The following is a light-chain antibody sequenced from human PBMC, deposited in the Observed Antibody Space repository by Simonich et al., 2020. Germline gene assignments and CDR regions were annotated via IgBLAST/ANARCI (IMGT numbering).Light chain of an antibody. J-gene: IGLJ3*02. Sequence: QSVLTQPPSASGTPGQRVTISCSGSSSNIGSNYVYWYQQLPGTAPKLLLYRINQRPSGVPDRCSGSKSGTSASMAISGLRSEDEADYYCAAWDDSLSGGVFGGGTKLTVL. CDR3: AAWDDSLSGGV. V-gene: IGLV1-47*01. CDR2: RIN. CDR1: SSNIGSNY.